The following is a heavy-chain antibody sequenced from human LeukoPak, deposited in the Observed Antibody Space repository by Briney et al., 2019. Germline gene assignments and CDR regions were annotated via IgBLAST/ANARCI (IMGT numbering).Heavy chain of an antibody. CDR3: AREVQLERLGFGKEGSAFDY. D-gene: IGHD1-1*01. CDR1: GGTFSSYA. V-gene: IGHV1-69*13. CDR2: IIPIFGTA. J-gene: IGHJ4*02. Sequence: GASVKVSCKASGGTFSSYAISWVRQAPGQGLEWMGGIIPIFGTANYAQKFQGRVTITADESTSTAYMELSSLRAEDTAVYYCAREVQLERLGFGKEGSAFDYWGQGTLVTVSS.